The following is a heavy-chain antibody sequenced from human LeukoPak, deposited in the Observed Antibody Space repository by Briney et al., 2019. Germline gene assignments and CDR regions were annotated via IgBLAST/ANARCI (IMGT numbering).Heavy chain of an antibody. D-gene: IGHD3-10*01. CDR2: IIPILGIA. Sequence: SVKVSCKASGVTFSSYAISWVRQAPGQGLEWMGRIIPILGIANYAQKFQGRVTITADKSTSTAYMELSSLRSEDTAVYCCASAGASKPLAFGYWGQGTLVTVSS. V-gene: IGHV1-69*04. CDR3: ASAGASKPLAFGY. J-gene: IGHJ4*02. CDR1: GVTFSSYA.